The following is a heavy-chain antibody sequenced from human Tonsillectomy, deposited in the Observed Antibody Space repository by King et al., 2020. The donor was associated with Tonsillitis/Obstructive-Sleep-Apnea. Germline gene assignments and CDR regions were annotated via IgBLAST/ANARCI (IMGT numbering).Heavy chain of an antibody. D-gene: IGHD2-15*01. CDR2: INPSDGIT. CDR1: GYTFTTNY. CDR3: VRDDKDGRHLDY. Sequence: VQLVQSGAEVKKPGASVKVSCKASGYTFTTNYVHWVRQAPGQGLEWRGIINPSDGITTYAQKFQGRVTMTRDTSTSTVNMELSILRAEDTAVYYCVRDDKDGRHLDYCGQGSLGSVSS. J-gene: IGHJ4*02. V-gene: IGHV1-46*01.